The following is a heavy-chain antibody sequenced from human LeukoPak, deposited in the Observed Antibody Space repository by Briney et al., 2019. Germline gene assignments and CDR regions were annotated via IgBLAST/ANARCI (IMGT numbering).Heavy chain of an antibody. D-gene: IGHD4-23*01. J-gene: IGHJ4*02. CDR1: DYSITAGYY. CDR2: LFHSGAT. CDR3: VRESGNGGHPPFDH. V-gene: IGHV4-38-2*02. Sequence: SETLSLTCSVSDYSITAGYYWGWIRQPPGKGLEWIGSLFHSGATYFTPSLKSRVAMSVDTSRNQFSLSLRSVTAADAAIYYCVRESGNGGHPPFDHWGQGTPVTVSS.